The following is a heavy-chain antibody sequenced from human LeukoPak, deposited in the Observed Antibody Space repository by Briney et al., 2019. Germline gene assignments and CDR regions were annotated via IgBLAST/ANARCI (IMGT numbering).Heavy chain of an antibody. J-gene: IGHJ4*02. CDR2: IYYSGST. CDR1: GGSISSYY. V-gene: IGHV4-59*01. D-gene: IGHD6-19*01. Sequence: SETLSLTCTVSGGSISSYYWSWIRQPPGKGLEWIGYIYYSGSTNYNPSLKSRVTISVDTSKNQFSLKLSSVTAADTAVYYCARVPYGSGRVVDYWGQGTLVTVSS. CDR3: ARVPYGSGRVVDY.